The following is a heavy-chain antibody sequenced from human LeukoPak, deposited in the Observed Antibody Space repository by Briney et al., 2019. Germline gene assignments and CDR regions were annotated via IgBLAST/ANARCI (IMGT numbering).Heavy chain of an antibody. CDR3: ARDPSMVRGAFDI. J-gene: IGHJ3*02. CDR1: GGSISSGGYY. D-gene: IGHD3-10*01. Sequence: SQTLSLTCTVSGGSISSGGYYWSWIRQHPGKGLEWIGYIYYSGSTYYNPSLKSRVTISVDTSKNQFSLKLSSVTAADTAVYYCARDPSMVRGAFDIWGQGTMVTVSS. V-gene: IGHV4-31*03. CDR2: IYYSGST.